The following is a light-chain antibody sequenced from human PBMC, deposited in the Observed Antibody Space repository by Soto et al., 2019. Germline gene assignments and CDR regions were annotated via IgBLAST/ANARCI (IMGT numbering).Light chain of an antibody. J-gene: IGLJ1*01. CDR2: DVN. CDR3: CSYTSSTTYV. V-gene: IGLV2-14*01. CDR1: SSDVGGYNY. Sequence: QSVLTQPASVSGSPGQSITISCTGASSDVGGYNYVSWYQQRPGKAPKLMIFDVNNRPSGVSNRFSGSKSGNTASLTISGLQAEDEADYYCCSYTSSTTYVFGTGTKVTVL.